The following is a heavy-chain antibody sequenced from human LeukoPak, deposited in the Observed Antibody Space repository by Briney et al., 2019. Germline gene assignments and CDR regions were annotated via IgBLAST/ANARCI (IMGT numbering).Heavy chain of an antibody. J-gene: IGHJ3*02. CDR1: GFTFDDYA. D-gene: IGHD6-19*01. V-gene: IGHV3-9*03. CDR3: AKSRSVAGHGGDAFDI. CDR2: ISWNSGSI. Sequence: AGGSLRLSCAASGFTFDDYAIHWVRQAPGKGLESVSGISWNSGSIGYADSVKGRFTISRDNAKNSLYLQMNSLRAEDMALYYCAKSRSVAGHGGDAFDIWGQGTMVTVSS.